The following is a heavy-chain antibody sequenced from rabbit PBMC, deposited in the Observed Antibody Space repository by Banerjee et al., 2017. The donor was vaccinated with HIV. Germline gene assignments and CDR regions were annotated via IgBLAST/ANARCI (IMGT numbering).Heavy chain of an antibody. J-gene: IGHJ4*01. CDR3: AREYGVDGLGYMDL. D-gene: IGHD7-1*01. Sequence: QEQLVESGGGLVQPEGSLTLTCTASGFSFSSSYYMCWVRQAPGKGLELIACIRTTSGDTWYANWATGRFTISRSTSLNTVDLKMTSLTDADTATYFCAREYGVDGLGYMDLWGQGTLVTVS. CDR2: IRTTSGDT. CDR1: GFSFSSSYY. V-gene: IGHV1S43*01.